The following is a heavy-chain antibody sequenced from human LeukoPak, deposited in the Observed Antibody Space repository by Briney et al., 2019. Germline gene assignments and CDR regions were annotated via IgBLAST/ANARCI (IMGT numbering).Heavy chain of an antibody. CDR1: GFTFSSYG. V-gene: IGHV3-30*18. J-gene: IGHJ4*02. CDR2: ISYDGSNK. Sequence: GGSLRLSCAASGFTFSSYGMPWVRQAPGKGLEWVAVISYDGSNKYYADSVKGRFTISRDNSKNTPYLQMNSLRAEDTAVYYCAKGLYFDWLSDYFDYWGQGTLVTVSS. CDR3: AKGLYFDWLSDYFDY. D-gene: IGHD3-9*01.